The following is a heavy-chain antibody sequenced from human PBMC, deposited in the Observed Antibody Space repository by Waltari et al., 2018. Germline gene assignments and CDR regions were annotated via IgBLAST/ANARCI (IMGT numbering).Heavy chain of an antibody. CDR1: GGSISSSSYY. CDR2: IYYSGST. V-gene: IGHV4-39*01. CDR3: ARHRPYHYDSSGYPDY. Sequence: QLQLQESGPGLVKPSETLSLTCTVSGGSISSSSYYWGWIRQPPGKGLEWIGSIYYSGSTYYNPSLKSRVTISVDTSKNQFSLKLSSVTAADTAVYYCARHRPYHYDSSGYPDYWGQGTLVTVSS. J-gene: IGHJ4*02. D-gene: IGHD3-22*01.